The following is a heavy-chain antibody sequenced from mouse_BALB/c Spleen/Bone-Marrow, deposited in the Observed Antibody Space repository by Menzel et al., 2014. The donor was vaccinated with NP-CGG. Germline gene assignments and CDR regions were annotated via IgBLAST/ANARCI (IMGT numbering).Heavy chain of an antibody. Sequence: EVQGVESGGGLVQPGGSLKLSCAASGFDFSRYWMSWVRQAPGKGLEWIGEINPDSRTINYTPSLKDKFIISRDKAKNSLVLHMSRVRSEDAVFYYCARCGYYGFLLYWGQGPPRSVSS. CDR2: INPDSRTI. CDR1: GFDFSRYW. D-gene: IGHD1-1*01. CDR3: ARCGYYGFLLY. V-gene: IGHV4-1*02. J-gene: IGHJ2*01.